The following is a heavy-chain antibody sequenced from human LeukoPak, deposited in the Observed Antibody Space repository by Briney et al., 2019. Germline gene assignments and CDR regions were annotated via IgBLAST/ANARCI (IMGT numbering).Heavy chain of an antibody. CDR3: ARDRVETYYYGSGRWAGFDY. CDR1: GYTFTSNY. V-gene: IGHV1-46*01. J-gene: IGHJ4*02. D-gene: IGHD3-10*01. Sequence: ASVKVSCKAFGYTFTSNYMHWVRQAPGQGPEWMGVISPSGGSTTYAQKFQGRVTLTRDMSTSTDYLELSSLRSEDTAVYYCARDRVETYYYGSGRWAGFDYWGQGTLVTVSS. CDR2: ISPSGGST.